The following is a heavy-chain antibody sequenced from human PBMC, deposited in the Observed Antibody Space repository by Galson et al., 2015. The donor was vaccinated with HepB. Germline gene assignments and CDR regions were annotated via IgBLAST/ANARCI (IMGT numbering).Heavy chain of an antibody. J-gene: IGHJ5*02. CDR2: IGTKANNYAT. Sequence: SVRLSCAASGFTFSGSSIHWVRQTSGKGLEWVGLIGTKANNYATAYAAWVKVRFTIYRDDSKNTAFLQMNTLKTEDMSVYYCARLGDLSGYGSAWGQGTLVTVSS. CDR1: GFTFSGSS. D-gene: IGHD2-15*01. V-gene: IGHV3-73*01. CDR3: ARLGDLSGYGSA.